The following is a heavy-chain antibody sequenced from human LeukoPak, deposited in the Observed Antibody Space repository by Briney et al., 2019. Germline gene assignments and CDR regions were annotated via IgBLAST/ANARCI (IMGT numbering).Heavy chain of an antibody. V-gene: IGHV3-33*01. D-gene: IGHD2-2*01. CDR3: ARRRRVVVPAAHTPYYYYMDV. Sequence: PGGSLRLSCAASGFTFSSYGMHWVRQAPGKGLEWVAVIWYDGSNKYYADSVKGRFTISRDNSKNTPYLQMNSLRAEDTAVYYCARRRRVVVPAAHTPYYYYMDVWGKGTTVTVSS. CDR2: IWYDGSNK. CDR1: GFTFSSYG. J-gene: IGHJ6*03.